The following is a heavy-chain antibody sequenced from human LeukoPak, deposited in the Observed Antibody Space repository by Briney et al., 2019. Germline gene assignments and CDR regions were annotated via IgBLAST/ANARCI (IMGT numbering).Heavy chain of an antibody. J-gene: IGHJ3*02. CDR3: AREEYSSSSSAFDI. CDR1: GFTFSSYW. CDR2: IKKDGSEK. D-gene: IGHD6-6*01. V-gene: IGHV3-7*01. Sequence: GGSLRLSCAASGFTFSSYWMGWVRQAPGKGLEWVANIKKDGSEKYYVDSVKGRFTISRDNAKNSLYLQMNSLRAEDTAVYYCAREEYSSSSSAFDIWGQGTMVTVSS.